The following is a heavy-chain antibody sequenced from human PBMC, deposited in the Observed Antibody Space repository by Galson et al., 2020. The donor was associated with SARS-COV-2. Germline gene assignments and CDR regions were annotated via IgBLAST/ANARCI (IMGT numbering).Heavy chain of an antibody. V-gene: IGHV4-39*01. Sequence: SETLSLTCTVSGGPISSSSYYWGWIRQPPGKGLEWIGSIYYSGSTYYNPSLKSRVTISVDTSKNQFSMKLSSVTAADTAVYYCARVDDILTGYYYDGMDVWGQGTTVTVAS. CDR2: IYYSGST. CDR3: ARVDDILTGYYYDGMDV. D-gene: IGHD3-9*01. CDR1: GGPISSSSYY. J-gene: IGHJ6*02.